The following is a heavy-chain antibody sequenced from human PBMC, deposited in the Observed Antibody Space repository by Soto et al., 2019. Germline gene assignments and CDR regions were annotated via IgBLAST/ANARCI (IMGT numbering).Heavy chain of an antibody. D-gene: IGHD6-19*01. J-gene: IGHJ4*02. CDR3: ARVYSSGWFDY. V-gene: IGHV4-31*03. CDR2: IYYSGST. CDR1: GGSISSGGYY. Sequence: SETQSLTCTVSGGSISSGGYYWSWIRQHPGKGLEWIGYIYYSGSTYYNPSLRSRVTISVDTSKNQFSLKLSSVTAADTAVYYCARVYSSGWFDYWGQGTLVTVSS.